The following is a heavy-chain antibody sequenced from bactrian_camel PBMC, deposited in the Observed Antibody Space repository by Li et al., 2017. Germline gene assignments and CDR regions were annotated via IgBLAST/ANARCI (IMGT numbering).Heavy chain of an antibody. CDR3: AATTRYAGSWFDRSKWLY. D-gene: IGHD2*01. V-gene: IGHV3S53*01. CDR1: GFMYSTYC. CDR2: TNSFGST. Sequence: VQLVESGGGSVQAGGSLRLSCTASGFMYSTYCMGWFRQAAGKEREGVAATNSFGSTSYADSVEGRFTLSLDTAKKMVYLQMNNLIPEDTAMYYCAATTRYAGSWFDRSKWLYWGQGTQVTV. J-gene: IGHJ4*01.